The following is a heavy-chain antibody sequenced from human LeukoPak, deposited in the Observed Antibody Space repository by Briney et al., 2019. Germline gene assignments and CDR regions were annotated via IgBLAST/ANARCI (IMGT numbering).Heavy chain of an antibody. CDR3: VRHDGRGGATMGAFDS. Sequence: SETLSLTCTVSAASFISSSHHWGWIRQSPGKGLEWIGTVYYGRTTYYNPSLDGRVTISLDTSANHFSLQLNSVTAADTAVYYCVRHDGRGGATMGAFDSWGQGSLVTVSS. CDR1: AASFISSSHH. D-gene: IGHD5-12*01. J-gene: IGHJ5*01. V-gene: IGHV4-39*01. CDR2: VYYGRTT.